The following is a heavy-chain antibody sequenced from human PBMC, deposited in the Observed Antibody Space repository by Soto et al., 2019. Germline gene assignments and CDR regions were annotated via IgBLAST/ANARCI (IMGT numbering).Heavy chain of an antibody. J-gene: IGHJ3*02. V-gene: IGHV4-34*01. Sequence: SETLSLTCAVYGGSFSGYYWSWIRQPPWNVLEWIGEINHSGSTYYNPSLKSRVTISVDTSKNQFSLKLSSVTAADTAVYYCARDLPSPYYYDSSGAPDIWGQGTMVTVSS. CDR2: INHSGST. D-gene: IGHD3-22*01. CDR3: ARDLPSPYYYDSSGAPDI. CDR1: GGSFSGYY.